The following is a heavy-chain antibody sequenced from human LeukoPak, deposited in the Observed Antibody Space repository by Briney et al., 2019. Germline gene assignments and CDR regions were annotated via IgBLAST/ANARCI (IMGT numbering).Heavy chain of an antibody. CDR1: GFTFSSYA. D-gene: IGHD6-13*01. CDR2: ISYDGSNK. Sequence: GRSLRLSCAASGFTFSSYAMHWVRQAPCKGLEWVAVISYDGSNKYYADSVKGRFTISRDNSKNTLYLQMNSLRAEDTAVYYCAVPLSSSWYDYWGQGTLVTVSS. J-gene: IGHJ4*02. CDR3: AVPLSSSWYDY. V-gene: IGHV3-30-3*01.